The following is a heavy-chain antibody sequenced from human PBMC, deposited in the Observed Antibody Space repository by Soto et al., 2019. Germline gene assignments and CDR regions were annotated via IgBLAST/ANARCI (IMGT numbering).Heavy chain of an antibody. CDR1: GASISSYY. CDR2: IYYSGST. V-gene: IGHV4-59*01. J-gene: IGHJ4*02. CDR3: ARGGTMVRGLLYYFDY. Sequence: PSETLSLTCTVSGASISSYYWSWIRQPPGKGLEWIGYIYYSGSTNYNPSLKSRVTISVDTSKNQFSLKLSSVTAADTAVYYCARGGTMVRGLLYYFDYWGQGTLVTVSS. D-gene: IGHD3-10*01.